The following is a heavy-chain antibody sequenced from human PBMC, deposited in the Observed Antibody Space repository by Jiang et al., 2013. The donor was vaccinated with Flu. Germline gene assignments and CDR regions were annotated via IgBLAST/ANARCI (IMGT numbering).Heavy chain of an antibody. Sequence: YGISWVRQAPGQGLEWMGGIIPIFGTANYAQKFQGRVTITADESTSTAYMELSSLRSEDTAVYYCARDGPPVAARAYYYYYGMDVWGQGTTVTVSS. CDR1: YG. J-gene: IGHJ6*02. D-gene: IGHD6-6*01. CDR2: IIPIFGTA. CDR3: ARDGPPVAARAYYYYYGMDV. V-gene: IGHV1-69*01.